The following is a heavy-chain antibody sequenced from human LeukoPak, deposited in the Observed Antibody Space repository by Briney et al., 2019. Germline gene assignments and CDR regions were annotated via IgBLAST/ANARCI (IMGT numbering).Heavy chain of an antibody. D-gene: IGHD2-2*01. CDR3: SSVPWYCSSSSCSIDY. CDR2: INHSGST. J-gene: IGHJ4*02. V-gene: IGHV4-34*01. Sequence: SETLSLTCAVYGGTFSGYYWNWMRQPPGKGLEWMGEINHSGSTNYNPSLKSRVTIYVDTSKNQFSQELSSVTAACTAVYYCSSVPWYCSSSSCSIDYWGQGTLVTVSS. CDR1: GGTFSGYY.